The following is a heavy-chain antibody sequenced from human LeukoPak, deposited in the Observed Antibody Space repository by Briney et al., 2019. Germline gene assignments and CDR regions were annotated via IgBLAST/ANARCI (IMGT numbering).Heavy chain of an antibody. CDR1: GYTFTSYG. J-gene: IGHJ4*02. Sequence: GASVKVSCKAPGYTFTSYGISWVRQAPGQGLEWMGWINPHSGGTDHAQKFQGRVTMTRDTSISTAYMELSRLRSDDTAVYYCARDMDSGPDFFDYWGLGTLVTVSS. CDR3: ARDMDSGPDFFDY. V-gene: IGHV1-2*02. D-gene: IGHD1-26*01. CDR2: INPHSGGT.